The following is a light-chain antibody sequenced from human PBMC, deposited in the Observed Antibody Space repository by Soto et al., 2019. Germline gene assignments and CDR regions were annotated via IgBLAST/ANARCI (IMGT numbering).Light chain of an antibody. V-gene: IGKV1-27*01. Sequence: DIQLTPSPSSLSASVGDIVTITCLASQGISNYLAWYQQKPGKVPKLLIYAASTLQSGVPSRFSGSGSGTDFTLTIRSLQPEDVATYYCQKYNSAPPWKCGQGNTGDIK. CDR1: QGISNY. CDR2: AAS. J-gene: IGKJ1*01. CDR3: QKYNSAPPWK.